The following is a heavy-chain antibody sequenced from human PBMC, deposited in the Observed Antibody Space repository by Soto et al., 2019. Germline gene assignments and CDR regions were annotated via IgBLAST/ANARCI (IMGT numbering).Heavy chain of an antibody. D-gene: IGHD6-19*01. V-gene: IGHV4-59*12. CDR1: GGSISNYY. CDR3: ARDRGAVTGQYFDY. CDR2: IYYSGST. Sequence: SQTLSLTCTVSGGSISNYYWSWIRQPPGKGLEWIGYIYYSGSTNYNPSLKGRFTISRDNAKNSLYLQMNSLRAEDTAVYYCARDRGAVTGQYFDYWGQGALVTVSS. J-gene: IGHJ4*02.